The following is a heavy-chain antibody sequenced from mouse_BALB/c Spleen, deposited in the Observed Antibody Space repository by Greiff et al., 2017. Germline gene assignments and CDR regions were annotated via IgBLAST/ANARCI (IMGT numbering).Heavy chain of an antibody. V-gene: IGHV6-6*02. D-gene: IGHD2-4*01. J-gene: IGHJ1*01. Sequence: DVMLVESGGGLVQPGGSMKLSCVASGFTFSNYWMNWVRQSPEKGLEWVAEIRLKSNNYATHYAESVKGRFTISRDDSKSSVYLQMNNLRAEDTGIYYCTRRADKLRRGDWYFDVWGAGTTVTVSS. CDR1: GFTFSNYW. CDR2: IRLKSNNYAT. CDR3: TRRADKLRRGDWYFDV.